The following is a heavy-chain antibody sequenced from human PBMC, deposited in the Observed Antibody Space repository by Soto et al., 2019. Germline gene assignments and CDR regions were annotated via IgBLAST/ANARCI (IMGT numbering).Heavy chain of an antibody. CDR1: GGSISSYY. J-gene: IGHJ4*02. CDR2: IYYSGST. V-gene: IGHV4-59*01. D-gene: IGHD3-10*01. CDR3: ARAGGFGELWPSYFDY. Sequence: SETLSLTCTVSGGSISSYYWSWIRQPPGKGLEWIGYIYYSGSTNYNPSLKSRFTISVDTSKNQFSLKLSSVTAADTAVYYCARAGGFGELWPSYFDYWGQGTLVTVSS.